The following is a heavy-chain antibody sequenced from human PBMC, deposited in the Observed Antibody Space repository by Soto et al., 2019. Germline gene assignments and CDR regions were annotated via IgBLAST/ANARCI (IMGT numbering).Heavy chain of an antibody. V-gene: IGHV1-46*03. CDR3: TSRDGYNGTREGYYYGMDL. CDR2: IKPSGGST. Sequence: QVQLVQSGAEVKKPGASVKVSCKASGYTFTSYYMHWVRQAPGQGLEWMGIIKPSGGSTSYAQKFQGRVTMTRDTSTSTIYMELSSLRSEDTAVYYFTSRDGYNGTREGYYYGMDLWGQGTTVTVSS. CDR1: GYTFTSYY. J-gene: IGHJ6*02. D-gene: IGHD5-12*01.